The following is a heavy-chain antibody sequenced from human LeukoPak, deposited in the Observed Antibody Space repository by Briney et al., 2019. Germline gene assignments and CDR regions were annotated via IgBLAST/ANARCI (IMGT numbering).Heavy chain of an antibody. CDR3: ARTVSGYYFNA. CDR2: VAYSGST. J-gene: IGHJ5*02. V-gene: IGHV4-59*01. Sequence: SGTLSLTCTVSGGSINSYYWSWIRQPPGKGLEWIGYVAYSGSTNYNPSLKSRVTISLDTSKNQFSLKLSSVTAADTAVYYCARTVSGYYFNAWGPGTLVTASS. D-gene: IGHD5-12*01. CDR1: GGSINSYY.